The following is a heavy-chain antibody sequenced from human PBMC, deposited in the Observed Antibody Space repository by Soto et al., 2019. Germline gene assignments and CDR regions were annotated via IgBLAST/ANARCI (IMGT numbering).Heavy chain of an antibody. D-gene: IGHD3-10*01. V-gene: IGHV4-4*07. CDR1: GGSISSYY. J-gene: IGHJ4*02. CDR3: ARDAITMVRGVHSIGYYFDY. Sequence: PSETLSLTCTVSGGSISSYYWSWIRQPAGKGLEWIGRIYTSGSTNYNPSLKSRVTMSVDTSKNQFSLKLSSVTAADTAVYYCARDAITMVRGVHSIGYYFDYWGQGALVTVSS. CDR2: IYTSGST.